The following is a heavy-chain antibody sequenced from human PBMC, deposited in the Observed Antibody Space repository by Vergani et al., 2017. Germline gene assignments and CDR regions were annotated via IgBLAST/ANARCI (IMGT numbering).Heavy chain of an antibody. D-gene: IGHD6-19*01. Sequence: EVELVQSGPEMRKPGASLKISCKGSESSFGNYWIGWVRQMPGKGLEWMGIIYPADSDTRYSPSFQGQVTISADKSISTACLQWDSLKASDTALYYCARLLIRYSSGHDAFDIWGQGTMVTVSS. CDR3: ARLLIRYSSGHDAFDI. J-gene: IGHJ3*02. CDR2: IYPADSDT. CDR1: ESSFGNYW. V-gene: IGHV5-51*03.